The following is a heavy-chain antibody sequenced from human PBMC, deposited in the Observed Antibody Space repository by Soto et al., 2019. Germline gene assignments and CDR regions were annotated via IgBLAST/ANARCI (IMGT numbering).Heavy chain of an antibody. V-gene: IGHV1-69*01. CDR2: IIPIFGTA. CDR1: GGTFSSYA. Sequence: QVQLVQSGAEVKKPGSSVKVSCKASGGTFSSYAISWVRQAPGQGLEWMGGIIPIFGTANNAQNFKGRVRIAAEESRSTAYVGLSRLRSDDTAGYYGARARGSPREEFDYCGEGTLVTVS. D-gene: IGHD2-15*01. CDR3: ARARGSPREEFDY. J-gene: IGHJ4*02.